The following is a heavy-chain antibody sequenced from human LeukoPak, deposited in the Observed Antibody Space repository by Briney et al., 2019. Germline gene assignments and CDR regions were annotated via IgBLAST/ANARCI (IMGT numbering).Heavy chain of an antibody. CDR2: FDLVHGET. CDR3: TAGRAYSLLDF. CDR1: GYRFTELS. J-gene: IGHJ4*02. V-gene: IGHV1-24*01. D-gene: IGHD5-18*01. Sequence: ASVKVSCKVSGYRFTELSRHWVRQAPGKGLEWLGGFDLVHGETIYAQKFQGRVTMTEDTSTDTSYMELSSLGSEDTAVYFCTAGRAYSLLDFWGQGTLVIVSS.